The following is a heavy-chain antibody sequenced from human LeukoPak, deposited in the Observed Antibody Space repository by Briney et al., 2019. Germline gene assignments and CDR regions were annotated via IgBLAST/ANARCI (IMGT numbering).Heavy chain of an antibody. J-gene: IGHJ6*02. CDR2: INGDGSST. CDR3: AKTDSTIPNLLDV. D-gene: IGHD2-15*01. V-gene: IGHV3-74*03. Sequence: GGSLTLSCAASGFAFNKYWVHWVRQVPGKGLVWVSRINGDGSSTMYADSVKGRFTISRDNAKNTLYLQMNSLRAEDTAVYYCAKTDSTIPNLLDVWGQGTTVTVSS. CDR1: GFAFNKYW.